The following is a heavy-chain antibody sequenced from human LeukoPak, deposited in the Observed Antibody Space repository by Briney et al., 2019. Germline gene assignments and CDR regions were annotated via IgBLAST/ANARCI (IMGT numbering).Heavy chain of an antibody. J-gene: IGHJ5*02. CDR3: ARDRSIVGASWFDP. Sequence: PGGSLRLSCAASGFTFSDYYMSWIRQAPGKGLEWVSYISSSGSTIYYADSVKGRFTISRDNAKNSLYLQMNSLRAEDTALYYCARDRSIVGASWFDPWGQGTLVTVSS. D-gene: IGHD1-26*01. V-gene: IGHV3-11*01. CDR1: GFTFSDYY. CDR2: ISSSGSTI.